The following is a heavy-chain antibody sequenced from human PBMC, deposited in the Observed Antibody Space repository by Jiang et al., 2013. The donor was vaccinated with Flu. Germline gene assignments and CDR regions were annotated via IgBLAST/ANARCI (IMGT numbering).Heavy chain of an antibody. V-gene: IGHV4-30-4*08. D-gene: IGHD3-22*01. J-gene: IGHJ2*01. CDR3: ARVDDSSGYYSNWYFDL. Sequence: GLVKPSETLFLTCTVSGGSISSSSYYWGWIRQPPGKGLEWIGYIYYSGSTYYNPSLKSRVTISVDTSKNQFSLKLSSVTAADTAVYYCARVDDSSGYYSNWYFDLWGRGTLVTVSS. CDR2: IYYSGST. CDR1: GGSISSSSYY.